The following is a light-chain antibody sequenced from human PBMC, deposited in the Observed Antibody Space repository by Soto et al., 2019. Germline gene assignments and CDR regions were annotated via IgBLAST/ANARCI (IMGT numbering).Light chain of an antibody. CDR2: GAS. V-gene: IGKV3-15*01. Sequence: EIVMTQSPATLSMSPGERATLSCRASQSVSSNLAWYQQKPDQAPRHLIYGASTRATGIPARFSGSGSGTEFTLTISSLQSEDCAVYYCQQYNNWPWTFGQGTKVEIK. CDR3: QQYNNWPWT. CDR1: QSVSSN. J-gene: IGKJ1*01.